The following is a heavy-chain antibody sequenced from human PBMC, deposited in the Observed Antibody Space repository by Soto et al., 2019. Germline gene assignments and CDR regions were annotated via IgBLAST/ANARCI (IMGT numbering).Heavy chain of an antibody. J-gene: IGHJ4*02. Sequence: QVQLQESGPGLVKPSQTLSLTCAVSGGSLNSGGYYWSWIRQRPGKGLEWIGYMYYSGSPYYNLSLRSRLTMSVDTSKTHFSLKLSSVTAADTAVYYCARGNYGDPYYFDYWGQGILVTVSS. CDR1: GGSLNSGGYY. CDR2: MYYSGSP. V-gene: IGHV4-31*11. D-gene: IGHD4-17*01. CDR3: ARGNYGDPYYFDY.